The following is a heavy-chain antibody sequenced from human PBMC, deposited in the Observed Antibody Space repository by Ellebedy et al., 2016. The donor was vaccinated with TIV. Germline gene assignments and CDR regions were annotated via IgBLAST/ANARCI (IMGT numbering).Heavy chain of an antibody. Sequence: PGGSLRLSCVASGFTVITNYMSWVRQAPGKGLEWVSSIGGTSSYMYYADSVRGRFTISRDNAKNSLYLQMNSLRVEDTAVYYCARDRIVGATSYGFWGQGALVTVSS. CDR2: IGGTSSYM. CDR1: GFTVITNY. V-gene: IGHV3-21*06. D-gene: IGHD1-26*01. CDR3: ARDRIVGATSYGF. J-gene: IGHJ4*02.